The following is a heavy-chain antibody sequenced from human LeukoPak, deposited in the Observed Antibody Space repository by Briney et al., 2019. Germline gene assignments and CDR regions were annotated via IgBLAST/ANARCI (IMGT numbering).Heavy chain of an antibody. J-gene: IGHJ4*02. CDR1: GFTFTSYS. CDR2: ISSLSTYI. Sequence: PGGSLRLSCAASGFTFTSYSMNWVRQAPGKGLEWGSSISSLSTYIYYADSVKGRFTISRDNAQNSLFLQMNSLSAEDTAVYYCARGAHDLLTPYYNFDSWGQGALVTVSS. V-gene: IGHV3-21*01. CDR3: ARGAHDLLTPYYNFDS. D-gene: IGHD3-9*01.